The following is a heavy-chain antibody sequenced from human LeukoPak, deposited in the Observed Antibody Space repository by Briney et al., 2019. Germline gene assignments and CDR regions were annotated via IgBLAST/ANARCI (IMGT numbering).Heavy chain of an antibody. CDR1: GFTFSTYG. Sequence: GGSPRLSCAASGFTFSTYGMSWVRQTPGKGLEWVSAISSGDAHTYSADSVKGRFTISRDNSKNTLYLQMNSLRAEDTAVYYCARFTGGNFDSWGQGTLVTVSS. J-gene: IGHJ4*02. CDR3: ARFTGGNFDS. V-gene: IGHV3-23*01. D-gene: IGHD1-14*01. CDR2: ISSGDAHT.